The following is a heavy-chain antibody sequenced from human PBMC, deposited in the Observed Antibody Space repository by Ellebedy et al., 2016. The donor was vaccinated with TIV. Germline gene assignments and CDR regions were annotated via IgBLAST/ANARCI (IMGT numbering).Heavy chain of an antibody. Sequence: SETLSLTXTVSGGSISSSSYYWGWIRQPPGKGLEWIGSIYYSGSTYYNPSLKSRVTISVDTSKNQFSLKLSSVTAADTAVYYCARLDYYDSSGTPTVYYGMDVWGQGTTVTVSS. CDR1: GGSISSSSYY. CDR3: ARLDYYDSSGTPTVYYGMDV. CDR2: IYYSGST. D-gene: IGHD3-22*01. V-gene: IGHV4-39*01. J-gene: IGHJ6*02.